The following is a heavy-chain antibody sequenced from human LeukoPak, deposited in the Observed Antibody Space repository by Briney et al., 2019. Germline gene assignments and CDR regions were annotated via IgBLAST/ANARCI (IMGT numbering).Heavy chain of an antibody. Sequence: GGSLRLSCAASGFTFSSYSMNSVRQAPGKGLEWVSSISSSSSYVYYADSVKGRFTISRDNAKNSLYLQMNSLRAEDTAVYYCARDRGSSALGFDYWGQGTLVTVSS. CDR3: ARDRGSSALGFDY. J-gene: IGHJ4*02. CDR2: ISSSSSYV. D-gene: IGHD6-6*01. CDR1: GFTFSSYS. V-gene: IGHV3-21*01.